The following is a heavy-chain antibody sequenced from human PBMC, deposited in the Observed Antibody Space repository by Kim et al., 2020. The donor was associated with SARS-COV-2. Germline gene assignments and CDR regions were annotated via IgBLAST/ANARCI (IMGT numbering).Heavy chain of an antibody. CDR2: INHSGST. CDR3: ARGPGGRSYYYDSSGKQTTGYYYGMDV. Sequence: SETLSLTCAVYGGSFSGYYWSWIRQPPGKGLEWIGEINHSGSTNYNPSLKSRVTISVDTSKNQFSLKLSSVTAADTAVYYCARGPGGRSYYYDSSGKQTTGYYYGMDVWGQGTTVTVSS. CDR1: GGSFSGYY. V-gene: IGHV4-34*01. D-gene: IGHD3-22*01. J-gene: IGHJ6*02.